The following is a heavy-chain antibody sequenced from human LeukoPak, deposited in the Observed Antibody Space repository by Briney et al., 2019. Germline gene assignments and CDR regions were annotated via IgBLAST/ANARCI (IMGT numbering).Heavy chain of an antibody. CDR1: GFTFSSYS. CDR3: AKVRTYFYHGLDV. J-gene: IGHJ6*02. CDR2: ISSSSSYI. V-gene: IGHV3-21*01. Sequence: SGGSLRLSCAASGFTFSSYSMNWVRQAPGKGLEWVSSISSSSSYIYYADSVKGRFTISRDNAKNSLYLQMNSLRAEDTAVYYCAKVRTYFYHGLDVWGQGTTVTVSS. D-gene: IGHD1-14*01.